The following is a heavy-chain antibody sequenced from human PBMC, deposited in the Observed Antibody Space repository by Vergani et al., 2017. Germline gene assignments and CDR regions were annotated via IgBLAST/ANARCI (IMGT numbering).Heavy chain of an antibody. V-gene: IGHV3-30*02. CDR3: AKDDSVARGSFYGKFDL. J-gene: IGHJ4*02. CDR1: GFSFSTYS. CDR2: IRYDGTTK. Sequence: QMQLVESGGGVVQPGGSLRLSCVASGFSFSTYSMNWVRQTPGKGLEWVAFIRYDGTTKYSADSVKGRFSISRDNSKNTLYLQMNSVRGDDTAVYYCAKDDSVARGSFYGKFDLWGQGILVTISS. D-gene: IGHD1-26*01.